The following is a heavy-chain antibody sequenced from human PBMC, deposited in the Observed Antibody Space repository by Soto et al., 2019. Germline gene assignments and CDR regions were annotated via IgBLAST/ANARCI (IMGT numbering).Heavy chain of an antibody. J-gene: IGHJ6*02. D-gene: IGHD6-13*01. CDR3: AKDGIWLLVNDQGSHGMDV. CDR2: ISYDGNNR. CDR1: GFNFSTFG. Sequence: QVQLVESGGGVVQPGGSLRLSCAASGFNFSTFGMHWVRQAPGKGLEWVAVISYDGNNRYYADSVRGRFTITRDNSKNTLYLQMNSLRGEDTAVYCCAKDGIWLLVNDQGSHGMDVWGQGTTVSVSS. V-gene: IGHV3-30*18.